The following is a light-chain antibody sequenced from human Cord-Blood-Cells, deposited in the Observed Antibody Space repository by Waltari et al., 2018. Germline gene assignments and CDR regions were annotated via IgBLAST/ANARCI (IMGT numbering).Light chain of an antibody. V-gene: IGKV4-1*01. CDR2: LAS. CDR3: QQCCSTSLT. CDR1: PSVLYSSNNKNY. J-gene: IGKJ4*01. Sequence: DIVMTQSPESLAVSLGERATINCKSSPSVLYSSNNKNYLAWHQQKPGQPPKLLIYLASTRQSWLPNRFSGSGSGAGFTLTISSMQAEDVAVYYCQQCCSTSLTFDGGTKVEIK.